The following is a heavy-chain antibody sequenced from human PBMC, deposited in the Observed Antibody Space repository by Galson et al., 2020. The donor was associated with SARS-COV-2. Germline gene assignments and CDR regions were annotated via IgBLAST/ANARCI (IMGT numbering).Heavy chain of an antibody. V-gene: IGHV5-51*01. CDR2: IHPGDSDT. Sequence: HGESLKISCKGSGYSFTSYWIGWVRQMPGKGLEWMGIIHPGDSDTRYSPSFQGQVTIPADKSINTAYLQWSSLKASDTAMYYCARLTDLYGSGGLPIDFDCWGQGTLVTVSS. D-gene: IGHD3-10*01. CDR3: ARLTDLYGSGGLPIDFDC. J-gene: IGHJ4*02. CDR1: GYSFTSYW.